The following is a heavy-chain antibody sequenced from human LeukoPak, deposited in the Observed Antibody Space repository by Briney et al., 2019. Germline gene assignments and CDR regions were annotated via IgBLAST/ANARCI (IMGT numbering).Heavy chain of an antibody. D-gene: IGHD6-19*01. CDR1: GFTFSSYW. CDR2: IKQDGSDK. CDR3: AKSDSLCGWPPASVFYFDY. V-gene: IGHV3-7*03. Sequence: PGGSLRLSCAASGFTFSSYWMTWVRQAPGKGLEWVSNIKQDGSDKYYMDSVRGRFTISRDNSKNTLYLQMNSLRAEDTAVYYCAKSDSLCGWPPASVFYFDYWGQGTLVTVSS. J-gene: IGHJ4*02.